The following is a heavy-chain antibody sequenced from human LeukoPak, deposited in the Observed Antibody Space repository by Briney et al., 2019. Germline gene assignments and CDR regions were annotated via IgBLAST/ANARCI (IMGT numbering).Heavy chain of an antibody. D-gene: IGHD1/OR15-1a*01. CDR1: GFTFNGYA. Sequence: GGSLRLSCAAYGFTFNGYAMSWVRQAPGKGLEWVSGISGSGSDTYYADSVKGRFTISRDNFKNTVHMQVTSLRADDTAIYYRAKGPRRVEHGTHRFDNWGKGTRITVSS. V-gene: IGHV3-23*01. J-gene: IGHJ5*02. CDR3: AKGPRRVEHGTHRFDN. CDR2: ISGSGSDT.